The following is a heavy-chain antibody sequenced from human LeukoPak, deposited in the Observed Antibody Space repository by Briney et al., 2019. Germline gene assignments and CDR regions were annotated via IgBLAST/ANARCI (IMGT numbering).Heavy chain of an antibody. Sequence: GGSLRLSCAASGFTFDDYTMHWVRQAPGKGLEWVSLINWSGDTTYYADSVKGRFTISRDNSKNSLYLQMNSLRTEDTAFYYCAKGDSGSYYDNWFDPWGQGTLVTVSS. CDR3: AKGDSGSYYDNWFDP. D-gene: IGHD1-26*01. V-gene: IGHV3-43*01. CDR2: INWSGDTT. J-gene: IGHJ5*02. CDR1: GFTFDDYT.